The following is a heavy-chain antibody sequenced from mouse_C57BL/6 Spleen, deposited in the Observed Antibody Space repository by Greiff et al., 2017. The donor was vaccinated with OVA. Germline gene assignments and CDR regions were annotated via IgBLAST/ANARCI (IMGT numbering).Heavy chain of an antibody. Sequence: EVQLQQSGPELVKPGASVKIPCKASGYTFTDYNMDWVKQSHGKSLEWIGDINPNNGGTIYNQKFKGKATLTVDKSSSTVYMELRSLTSEDTAVYYCARRGGTWYFDVWGTGTTVTVSS. J-gene: IGHJ1*03. V-gene: IGHV1-18*01. CDR1: GYTFTDYN. CDR2: INPNNGGT. CDR3: ARRGGTWYFDV. D-gene: IGHD4-1*01.